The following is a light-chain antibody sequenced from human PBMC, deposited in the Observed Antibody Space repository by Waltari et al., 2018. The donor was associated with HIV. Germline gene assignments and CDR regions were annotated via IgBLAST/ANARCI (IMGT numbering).Light chain of an antibody. J-gene: IGLJ2*01. CDR3: QSYDSSLTGSV. Sequence: QSVLTQPPSVSGAPGQRVTISCTGRSPNIGAGYDIHWYQQLPGTAPKLLIYGSGNRPSGVPDRFSGSKSGTSASLAITGLQAEDEADYYCQSYDSSLTGSVFGGGTKLTVL. CDR2: GSG. V-gene: IGLV1-40*01. CDR1: SPNIGAGYD.